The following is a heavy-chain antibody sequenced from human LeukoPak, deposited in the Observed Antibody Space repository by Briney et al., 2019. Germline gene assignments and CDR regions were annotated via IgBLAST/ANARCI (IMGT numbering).Heavy chain of an antibody. V-gene: IGHV4-39*01. CDR1: GGSISRSSFY. D-gene: IGHD3-22*01. CDR3: AVVSGYSDDY. J-gene: IGHJ4*02. Sequence: SETLSLTCTVSGGSISRSSFYWGWVRQPPGKGLEWIGRSYYSGKAYYTPSLYSRITISVDTSKIQFSLKLRSVTAADTAVYYCAVVSGYSDDYWGQGTLVTVSS. CDR2: SYYSGKA.